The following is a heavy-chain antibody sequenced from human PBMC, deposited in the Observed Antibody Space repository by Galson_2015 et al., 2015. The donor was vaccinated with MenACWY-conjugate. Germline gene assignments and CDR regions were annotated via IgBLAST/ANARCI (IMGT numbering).Heavy chain of an antibody. J-gene: IGHJ4*02. V-gene: IGHV1-3*01. CDR3: ARVVNPDIPGDYGHY. CDR1: GYTFTSYA. D-gene: IGHD4-17*01. Sequence: SVKVSCKASGYTFTSYAMHWVRQAPGQGLEWMGWINAGNGNTTYSQKFQGRVTITRDKSASTAYMELSSLRSEDTAVYYCARVVNPDIPGDYGHYWGQGTLVTVSS. CDR2: INAGNGNT.